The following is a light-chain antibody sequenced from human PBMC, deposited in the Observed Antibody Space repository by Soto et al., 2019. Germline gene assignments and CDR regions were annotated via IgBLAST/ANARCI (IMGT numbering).Light chain of an antibody. CDR2: AAS. CDR1: QGISSR. V-gene: IGKV1-12*01. Sequence: DIQMTQSPSSVSASVGDRVTITCRASQGISSRLAWYQQKPGKAPNLLIYAASNLQSGVPSRFSGSGSETDFTLTIGSLQPEDFATYYCQQANSFPLTFGGGTKVKIK. CDR3: QQANSFPLT. J-gene: IGKJ4*01.